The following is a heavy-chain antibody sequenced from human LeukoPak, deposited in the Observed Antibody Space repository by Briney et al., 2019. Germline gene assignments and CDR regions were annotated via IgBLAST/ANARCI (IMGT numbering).Heavy chain of an antibody. V-gene: IGHV4-34*01. CDR3: ASSTTGTKHRLSYLRLTY. D-gene: IGHD1-7*01. CDR1: GGSFSGYY. CDR2: INHSGST. Sequence: SETLSLTCAVYGGSFSGYYWSWIRQPPGKGLEWIGEINHSGSTNYNPSLKSRVTISVDTSKNQFSLKLSSVTAADTAVYYCASSTTGTKHRLSYLRLTYWGQGTLVTVSS. J-gene: IGHJ4*02.